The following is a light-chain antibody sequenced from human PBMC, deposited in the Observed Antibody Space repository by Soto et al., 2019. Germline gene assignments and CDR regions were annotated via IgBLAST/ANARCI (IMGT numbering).Light chain of an antibody. CDR3: EHYGMYWT. V-gene: IGKV1-5*01. CDR1: QRISSW. Sequence: DFQMTQSPSTLSASIGDRVTITCRASQRISSWLAWYQQKKGKAPKLLIYDVSNLDRGVPSRISDSGSGTEFTLTIISLQLGEFATYYCEHYGMYWTFGQGTKVEIK. J-gene: IGKJ1*01. CDR2: DVS.